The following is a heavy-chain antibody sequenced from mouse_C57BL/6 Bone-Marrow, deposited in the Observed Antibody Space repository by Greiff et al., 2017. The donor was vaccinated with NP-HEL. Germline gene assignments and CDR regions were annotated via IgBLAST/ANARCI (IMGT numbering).Heavy chain of an antibody. CDR2: IRSKSNNYAT. CDR1: GFSFNTYA. CDR3: MRQGYDGYYLDY. Sequence: EVQVVESGGGLVQPKGSLKLSCAASGFSFNTYAMNWVRQAPGKGLEWVARIRSKSNNYATYYADSLKDRFTISRDDSESMLYLQMNNLKTEDTAMDYCMRQGYDGYYLDYWGQGTTLTVSS. J-gene: IGHJ2*01. V-gene: IGHV10-1*01. D-gene: IGHD2-3*01.